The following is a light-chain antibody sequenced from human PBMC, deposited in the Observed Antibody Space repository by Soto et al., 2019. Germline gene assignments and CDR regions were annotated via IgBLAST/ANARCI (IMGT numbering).Light chain of an antibody. Sequence: DIQMTQSPSSVSASVGDRVTITCRASPGISSWLAWYQQKPWKAPKLLIYAASSLQSGVPSRFSGSGSGTDFTLTISSLQPEDFATYYCQQANSFPITFGQGTRLEIK. V-gene: IGKV1-12*01. CDR1: PGISSW. J-gene: IGKJ5*01. CDR3: QQANSFPIT. CDR2: AAS.